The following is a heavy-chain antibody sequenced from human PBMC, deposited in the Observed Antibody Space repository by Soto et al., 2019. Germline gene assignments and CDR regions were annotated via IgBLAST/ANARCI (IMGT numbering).Heavy chain of an antibody. Sequence: PSETLSLTCAVYGGSVNGYYWNWIRQPPGKGLEWIGEINHTGGNHYNPSLKSRVTMSVYTSKNQFSLRLSSVTAAGTAIYYCATRITVLGVLIPPIDTRGQGTQVTGSS. J-gene: IGHJ5*02. V-gene: IGHV4-34*01. CDR2: INHTGGN. CDR3: ATRITVLGVLIPPIDT. CDR1: GGSVNGYY. D-gene: IGHD3-3*01.